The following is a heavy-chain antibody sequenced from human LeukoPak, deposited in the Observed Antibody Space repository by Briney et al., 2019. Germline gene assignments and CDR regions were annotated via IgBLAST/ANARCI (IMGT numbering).Heavy chain of an antibody. J-gene: IGHJ4*02. Sequence: GGSLRLSCAASGFTFSDYSMNWVRQAPGKGLEWISYIGIDSGNTNYADSVKGRFTISGDKAKNSLYLQMNSLRVEDTAVYYCARDYKCAFDNWGQGTLFTVSS. D-gene: IGHD1-1*01. V-gene: IGHV3-48*01. CDR2: IGIDSGNT. CDR3: ARDYKCAFDN. CDR1: GFTFSDYS.